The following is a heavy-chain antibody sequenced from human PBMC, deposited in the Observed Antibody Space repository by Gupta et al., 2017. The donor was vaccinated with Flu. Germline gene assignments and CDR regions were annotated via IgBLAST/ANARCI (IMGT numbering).Heavy chain of an antibody. V-gene: IGHV5-51*01. Sequence: EVQLVQSGAVVKQPGESLQIACAGSGYSFTSYWIDWVRQMPGKGLEWMGIIYPGDSDTRYSPSFQGQVTISADKSISTAYLQWSSLKASDTAMYYCASEIVATTATVYWGQGTLVTVSS. D-gene: IGHD5-12*01. CDR2: IYPGDSDT. CDR1: GYSFTSYW. J-gene: IGHJ4*02. CDR3: ASEIVATTATVY.